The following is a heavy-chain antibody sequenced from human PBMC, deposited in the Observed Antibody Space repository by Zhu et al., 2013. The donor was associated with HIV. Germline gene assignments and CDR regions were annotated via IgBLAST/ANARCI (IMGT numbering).Heavy chain of an antibody. CDR2: ISAYNGNT. Sequence: QVQLVQSGAEVKKPGASVKVSCKASGYTFTSYGISWVRQAPGQGLEWMGWISAYNGNTNYAQKLQGRVTMTTDTSTSTAYMELRSLRSDDTAVYYCARDLPLGGYDSFRWFDPWGQGTLVTVSS. CDR3: ARDLPLGGYDSFRWFDP. J-gene: IGHJ5*02. V-gene: IGHV1-18*04. D-gene: IGHD3-3*01. CDR1: GYTFTSYG.